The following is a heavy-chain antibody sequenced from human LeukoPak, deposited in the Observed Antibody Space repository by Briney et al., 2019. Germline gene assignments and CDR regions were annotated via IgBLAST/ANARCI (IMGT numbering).Heavy chain of an antibody. J-gene: IGHJ6*02. CDR2: ISGSGGST. CDR3: AKCSTSYFELYYYYGMDV. D-gene: IGHD2-2*01. Sequence: GGSLRLSCTASGFTFSSYAMSWVRQAPGKGLEWVSAISGSQAPGKGLEWVSAISGSGGSTYYADSVKGRFTISRDNSKNTLYLQMNSLRAEDTAVYYCAKCSTSYFELYYYYGMDVWGQGTTVTVSS. CDR1: GFTFSSYA. V-gene: IGHV3-23*01.